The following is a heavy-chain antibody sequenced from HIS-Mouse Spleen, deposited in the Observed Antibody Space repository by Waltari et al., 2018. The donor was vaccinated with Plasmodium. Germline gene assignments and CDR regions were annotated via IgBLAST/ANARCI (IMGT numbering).Heavy chain of an antibody. CDR3: ARVLGYKAAAGTFVEYFQH. J-gene: IGHJ1*01. V-gene: IGHV1-2*02. CDR2: INPNRGGT. Sequence: QVQLVQSGAEVKKPGASVKVSCKASGYTFTGYYMHWVRQAPGQGLEWMGWINPNRGGTNYAQKFQGSVTMTRDTSISTAYMELSRLRSDDTAVYYCARVLGYKAAAGTFVEYFQHWGQGTLVTVSS. D-gene: IGHD6-13*01. CDR1: GYTFTGYY.